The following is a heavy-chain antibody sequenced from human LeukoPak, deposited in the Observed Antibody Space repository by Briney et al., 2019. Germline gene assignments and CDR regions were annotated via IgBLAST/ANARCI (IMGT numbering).Heavy chain of an antibody. J-gene: IGHJ2*01. CDR3: ARDLGSSWPNLYLAL. V-gene: IGHV4-59*01. Sequence: SETLSLTCTVSGGSISSYYWNWIRQPPGKGLEWIGYIYYSGSTNYNPSLKSRITISVDTSKNQFSLKLSSVTAADTAVYYCARDLGSSWPNLYLALWGRGTLVTVSS. D-gene: IGHD6-13*01. CDR1: GGSISSYY. CDR2: IYYSGST.